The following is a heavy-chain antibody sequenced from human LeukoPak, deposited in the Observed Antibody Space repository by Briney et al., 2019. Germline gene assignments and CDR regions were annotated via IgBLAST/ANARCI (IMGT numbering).Heavy chain of an antibody. V-gene: IGHV1-18*01. Sequence: ASVKVSCKASGYTFTSYGISWVRQAPGQGLEWMGWISAYNGNTNYAQQLQGRVTMTTDTSTSTAYMELRSLRSDDTAVYYCATGRITIFGVVIIYDAFDIWGQGTMVTVSS. D-gene: IGHD3-3*01. J-gene: IGHJ3*02. CDR1: GYTFTSYG. CDR2: ISAYNGNT. CDR3: ATGRITIFGVVIIYDAFDI.